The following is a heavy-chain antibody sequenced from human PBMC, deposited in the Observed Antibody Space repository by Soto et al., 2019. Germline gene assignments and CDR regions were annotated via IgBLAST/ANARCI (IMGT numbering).Heavy chain of an antibody. CDR2: ISENGGIT. J-gene: IGHJ1*01. V-gene: IGHV3-74*01. D-gene: IGHD3-10*01. CDR1: GVTFSTYG. Sequence: CGSLRLSCAASGVTFSTYGVQWVRQVPGEGLMWVSSISENGGITTYADSVKGRFTISRDNAKNTLYLQMNGLRVEDTAIYYCSREYYSSGTHWGQGTLVTVSS. CDR3: SREYYSSGTH.